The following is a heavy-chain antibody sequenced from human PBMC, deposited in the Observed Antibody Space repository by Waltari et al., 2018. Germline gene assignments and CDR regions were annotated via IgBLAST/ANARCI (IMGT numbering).Heavy chain of an antibody. CDR3: ARLGGTVTTFDY. Sequence: QVQLQESGPGLVKPSETLSLTCTVSGGSISSYYWSWIRQPPGKGLEWIGYLYYTGSTNYNPSLKSRVTISVDTSKNQFSLKRSSVTAADTAVYYCARLGGTVTTFDYWGQGTLVTVSS. J-gene: IGHJ4*02. CDR1: GGSISSYY. D-gene: IGHD4-17*01. CDR2: LYYTGST. V-gene: IGHV4-59*01.